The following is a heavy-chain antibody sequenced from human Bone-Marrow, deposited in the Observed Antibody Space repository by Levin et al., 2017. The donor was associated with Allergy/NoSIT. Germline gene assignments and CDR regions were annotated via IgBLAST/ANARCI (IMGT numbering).Heavy chain of an antibody. CDR1: GVSINSANYF. V-gene: IGHV4-39*01. CDR3: ARRFSSWDGFDS. Sequence: PSQTLSLTCLVSGVSINSANYFWAWLRQSPGRGLEWIGSIYYSGTTYYNPSLKSRVTVSIDMLKKQFSLKLTSVTAADTAVYYCARRFSSWDGFDSWGQGVLVAVSS. J-gene: IGHJ4*02. CDR2: IYYSGTT. D-gene: IGHD6-19*01.